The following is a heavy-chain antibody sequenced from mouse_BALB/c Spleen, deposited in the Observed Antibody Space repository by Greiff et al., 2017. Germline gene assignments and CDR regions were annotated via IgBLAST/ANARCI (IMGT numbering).Heavy chain of an antibody. CDR2: ICSGGST. Sequence: QVQLKQSGPGLVQPSQSLSITCTASGFSLTSYGVHWVRQSPGKGLEWLGVICSGGSTDYNAAFITRLSISKENSKSQVFFKMNSLQANDTAIYCCARGALMDYWGQGTSVTVSS. CDR1: GFSLTSYG. CDR3: ARGALMDY. V-gene: IGHV2-2*02. J-gene: IGHJ4*01.